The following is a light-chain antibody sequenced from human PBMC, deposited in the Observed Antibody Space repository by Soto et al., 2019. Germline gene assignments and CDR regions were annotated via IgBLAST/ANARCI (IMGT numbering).Light chain of an antibody. CDR3: AAWDDSLNGVV. J-gene: IGLJ2*01. Sequence: QSVLTQPPSASGTPGQRVTISCSGSRFNIGRNTVNWYQQLPGSAPKLLIYSNNQRPSGVPDRFSGSRSGTSASLAINGLQSEDEADYYCAAWDDSLNGVVFGGGTKVTVL. V-gene: IGLV1-44*01. CDR1: RFNIGRNT. CDR2: SNN.